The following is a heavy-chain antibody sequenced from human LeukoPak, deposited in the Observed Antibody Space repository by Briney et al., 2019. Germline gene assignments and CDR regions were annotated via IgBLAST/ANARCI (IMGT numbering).Heavy chain of an antibody. CDR1: GFIFSDYG. Sequence: GGSLRLSCSVSGFIFSDYGFHWVRQAPGKGLEWVAVTRFDGSIKQYADSVKGRFTISRDDSKNTLYLQMHSLKSEDTAVYYCARWGGTRQYYFDYWGRGTLVTVSS. J-gene: IGHJ4*02. CDR3: ARWGGTRQYYFDY. D-gene: IGHD1-1*01. CDR2: TRFDGSIK. V-gene: IGHV3-33*01.